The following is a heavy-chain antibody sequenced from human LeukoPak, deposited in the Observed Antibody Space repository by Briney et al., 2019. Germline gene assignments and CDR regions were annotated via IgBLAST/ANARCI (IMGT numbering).Heavy chain of an antibody. V-gene: IGHV3-23*01. CDR1: GFTFSSYA. J-gene: IGHJ4*02. Sequence: GGSLRLPCAASGFTFSSYAMSWVRQAPGKGLEWVSAISGSGGSTYYADSVKGRFTISRDNSKNTLYLQMNSPRAEDTAVYYCANTVSDILTGYYTPPDYWGQGTLVTVSS. D-gene: IGHD3-9*01. CDR2: ISGSGGST. CDR3: ANTVSDILTGYYTPPDY.